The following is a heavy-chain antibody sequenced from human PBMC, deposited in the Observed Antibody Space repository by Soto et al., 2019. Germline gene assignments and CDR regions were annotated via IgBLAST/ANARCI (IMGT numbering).Heavy chain of an antibody. D-gene: IGHD6-13*01. V-gene: IGHV2-5*02. CDR1: VFSLSTSGVG. CDR3: AHSGAKDSSSWYNYYYGMDA. CDR2: IYWDDDK. Sequence: QITLKESGPTLVKPTQTLTLTCTFSVFSLSTSGVGVGWIRQPPGKALEWLALIYWDDDKRYSQSLKSRLTITKDTSKNQVVLTMTNMDPVDTATYYCAHSGAKDSSSWYNYYYGMDAWGQGTTVTVSS. J-gene: IGHJ6*02.